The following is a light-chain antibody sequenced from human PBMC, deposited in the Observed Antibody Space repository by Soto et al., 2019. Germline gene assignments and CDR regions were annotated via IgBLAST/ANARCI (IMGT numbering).Light chain of an antibody. Sequence: QSVLTQPPSVSGAPGQRVTISCTVSSSNFGAGYEVHWYKQLPGAAPTLVIFNNLNRPSGVPERFSGSKSGTSASLVISGLQAEDEADYYCLSFDSSLRVYVFGSGTKVTVL. V-gene: IGLV1-40*01. CDR1: SSNFGAGYE. J-gene: IGLJ1*01. CDR2: NNL. CDR3: LSFDSSLRVYV.